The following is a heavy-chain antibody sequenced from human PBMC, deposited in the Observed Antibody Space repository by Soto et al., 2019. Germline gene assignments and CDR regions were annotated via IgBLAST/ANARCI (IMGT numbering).Heavy chain of an antibody. D-gene: IGHD3-3*01. CDR2: IDGRGYST. Sequence: PGGSLRLSCAASGFTFSTYAMTWVRQAPGKGLEWVSVIDGRGYSTNYADSVKGRFTISRDNSKNTLYLQMNSLRVEDTALYYCASFDFWSGYYRGHWGQGTLVTVSS. CDR3: ASFDFWSGYYRGH. CDR1: GFTFSTYA. J-gene: IGHJ4*02. V-gene: IGHV3-23*01.